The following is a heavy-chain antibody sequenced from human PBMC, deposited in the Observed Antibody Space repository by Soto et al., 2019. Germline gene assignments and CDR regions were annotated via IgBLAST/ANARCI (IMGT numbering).Heavy chain of an antibody. Sequence: AASVKVSCKASGYTFSGYYIHWLRQAPGQGLEWMGGIIPIFGTTNYAQNFRARVTITADESTSTAYMELSSLTSEDTAVYYCGSVGYCSSTNCLFYYYHYGMDVWGQGTTVTVSS. CDR3: GSVGYCSSTNCLFYYYHYGMDV. V-gene: IGHV1-69*13. D-gene: IGHD2-2*03. CDR2: IIPIFGTT. CDR1: GYTFSGYY. J-gene: IGHJ6*02.